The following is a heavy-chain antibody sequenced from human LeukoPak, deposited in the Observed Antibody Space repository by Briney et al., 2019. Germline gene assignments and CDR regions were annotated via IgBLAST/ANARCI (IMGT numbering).Heavy chain of an antibody. CDR2: ISSSGSTI. CDR1: GFTFSSYE. Sequence: GGSLRLSCAASGFTFSSYEMNWVRQAPGKGLEWASYISSSGSTIYYADSVKGRFTISRDNAKNSLYLQMNSLRAEDTAVYYCARDKTDDYVWGSYRYTYLAFDYWGQGTLVTVSS. D-gene: IGHD3-16*02. V-gene: IGHV3-48*03. J-gene: IGHJ4*02. CDR3: ARDKTDDYVWGSYRYTYLAFDY.